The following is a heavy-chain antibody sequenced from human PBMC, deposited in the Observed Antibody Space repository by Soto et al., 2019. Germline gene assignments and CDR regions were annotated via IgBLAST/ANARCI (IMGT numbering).Heavy chain of an antibody. Sequence: QVHLEQSGAEVKKPGSSVKVSCKFSGGTFSSYVIIWVRQAPGQGLEWMGGIIPVSGTANYAQKVHGRVTSYEDAATNTDDMELSSVRFDDTAVYYCATVDRSVALVGWFDPWGQGTLVTVSS. J-gene: IGHJ5*02. D-gene: IGHD2-8*02. V-gene: IGHV1-69*01. CDR3: ATVDRSVALVGWFDP. CDR2: IIPVSGTA. CDR1: GGTFSSYV.